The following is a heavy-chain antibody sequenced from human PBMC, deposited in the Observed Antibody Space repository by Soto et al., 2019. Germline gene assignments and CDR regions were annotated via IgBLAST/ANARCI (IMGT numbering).Heavy chain of an antibody. D-gene: IGHD5-12*01. Sequence: SETLSLTCTVSGGSVSSGSYYWSWVRQPPGKGLEWIGYIYYSGSTNYNPSLKSRVTISVDTSKNQFSLKLSSVTAADTAVYYCARERDGSFDYWGQGTLVTVSS. CDR3: ARERDGSFDY. J-gene: IGHJ4*02. CDR1: GGSVSSGSYY. V-gene: IGHV4-61*01. CDR2: IYYSGST.